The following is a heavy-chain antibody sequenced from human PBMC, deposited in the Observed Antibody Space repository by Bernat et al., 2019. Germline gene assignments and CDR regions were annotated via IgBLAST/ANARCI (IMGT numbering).Heavy chain of an antibody. J-gene: IGHJ4*02. CDR2: ISYDGRSK. CDR3: GRDTGGSGLFDY. V-gene: IGHV3-30*01. Sequence: QVQVVDSGGGVVQPGRSLRVSCAASGFTFSSYAMHWVRQAPGKGLEWVAVISYDGRSKYYADSVKGRFTISRDNSKNTLYLQMNSLRAEDTALYYCGRDTGGSGLFDYWGQGTLVTVSS. CDR1: GFTFSSYA. D-gene: IGHD6-19*01.